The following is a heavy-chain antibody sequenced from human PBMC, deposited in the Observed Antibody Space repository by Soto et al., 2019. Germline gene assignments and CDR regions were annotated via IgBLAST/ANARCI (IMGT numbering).Heavy chain of an antibody. Sequence: LRLSCAASGFTFIDYWMSWVRQAPGQGLEWVAIIKQDATEKYYVDSVKGRFTISRDNAKKSVYLQMNSLRADDTALYYCARTRYSQGYVFQFQYWGRGTLVTVSS. CDR3: ARTRYSQGYVFQFQY. D-gene: IGHD5-18*01. J-gene: IGHJ4*02. CDR1: GFTFIDYW. CDR2: IKQDATEK. V-gene: IGHV3-7*01.